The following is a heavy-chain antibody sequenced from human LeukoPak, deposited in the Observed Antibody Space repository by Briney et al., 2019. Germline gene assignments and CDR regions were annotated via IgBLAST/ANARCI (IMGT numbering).Heavy chain of an antibody. Sequence: SETLSLTCTLSGGSITSNYWSWIRQPPGKGLEWIGYTSYTENTNYNPSLKSRVTISVDTSKKQFSLNLSSVTAADTAVYYCARGLWAMVSYWGQGTLVTVSS. J-gene: IGHJ4*02. CDR3: ARGLWAMVSY. D-gene: IGHD5-18*01. V-gene: IGHV4-59*12. CDR1: GGSITSNY. CDR2: TSYTENT.